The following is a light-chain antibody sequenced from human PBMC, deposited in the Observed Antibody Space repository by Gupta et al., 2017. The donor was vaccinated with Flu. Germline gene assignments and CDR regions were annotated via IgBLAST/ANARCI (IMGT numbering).Light chain of an antibody. CDR3: QQDDYSPIT. CDR2: GGF. Sequence: EIVLTQSPGTLSLSPGERAILSCRASQSVRSNYLAWYQQKPGQAPRLPIHGGFRRATGIPDKFSGSGSGTDFTLSVSGLEPEDSALYYCQQDDYSPITFGRGTKVEI. J-gene: IGKJ4*01. V-gene: IGKV3-20*01. CDR1: QSVRSNY.